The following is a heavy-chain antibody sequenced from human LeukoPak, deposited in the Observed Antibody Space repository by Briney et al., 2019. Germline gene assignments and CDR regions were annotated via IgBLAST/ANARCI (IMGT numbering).Heavy chain of an antibody. CDR2: INHSGST. J-gene: IGHJ3*02. Sequence: SETLSLTCAVYGGSFIGYYWSWIRQPPGKGLEWIGEINHSGSTNYNPSLKSRVTISVDTSKNQFSLKLSSVTAADTAVYYCARDVPPHAFDIWGQGTMVTVSS. V-gene: IGHV4-34*01. CDR1: GGSFIGYY. CDR3: ARDVPPHAFDI.